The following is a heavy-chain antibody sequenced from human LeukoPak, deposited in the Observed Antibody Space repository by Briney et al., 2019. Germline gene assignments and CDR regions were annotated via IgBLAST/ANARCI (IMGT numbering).Heavy chain of an antibody. CDR2: ISAYNGNT. Sequence: SVKVSCKASGYTFTSYGISWVRQAPGQGLERMGWISAYNGNTNYAQKLQGRVTMTTDTSTSTAYMELRSLRSDDTAVYYCARAVRKYFDWLLHSGDAFDIWGQGTMVTVSS. D-gene: IGHD3-9*01. CDR1: GYTFTSYG. CDR3: ARAVRKYFDWLLHSGDAFDI. V-gene: IGHV1-18*01. J-gene: IGHJ3*02.